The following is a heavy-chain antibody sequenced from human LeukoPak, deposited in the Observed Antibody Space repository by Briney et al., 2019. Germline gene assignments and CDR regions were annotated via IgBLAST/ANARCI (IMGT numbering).Heavy chain of an antibody. Sequence: SETLSLTCTVSGGSISSYYWSWIRQPPGKGLEWIGYIYYSGSTNYNPSLKSRVTRSVDTSKNQFSLKLSSVTAADTAVYYCARHTWIQLWSSFDYWGQGTLVTVSS. CDR2: IYYSGST. CDR1: GGSISSYY. CDR3: ARHTWIQLWSSFDY. V-gene: IGHV4-59*08. J-gene: IGHJ4*02. D-gene: IGHD5-18*01.